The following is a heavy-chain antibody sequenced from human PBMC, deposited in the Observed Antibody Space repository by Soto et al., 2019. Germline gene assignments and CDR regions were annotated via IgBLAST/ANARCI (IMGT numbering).Heavy chain of an antibody. CDR1: GYTFTSYA. CDR2: INAGNGNT. Sequence: ASVKVSCKASGYTFTSYAMHWVRQAPGLRLEWMGWINAGNGNTKYSQKFQGRVTITRDTSASTAYMELSSLRSEDTAVYYCAKSTAAGPLFFDYWGQGTLVTVSS. CDR3: AKSTAAGPLFFDY. J-gene: IGHJ4*02. D-gene: IGHD6-13*01. V-gene: IGHV1-3*01.